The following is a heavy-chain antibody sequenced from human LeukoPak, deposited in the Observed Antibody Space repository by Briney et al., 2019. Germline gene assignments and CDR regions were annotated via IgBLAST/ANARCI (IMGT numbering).Heavy chain of an antibody. V-gene: IGHV3-23*01. D-gene: IGHD2-2*01. Sequence: GAPLRLSCAASGFTFSSYAMSWVRQAPGKGLEWVSAISGSGGSTYYADSVKGRFTISRDNSKNTLYLQMNSLRAEDTAVYYCAKGSCRYCSSTSCYCYGMDVWGQGTTVTVSS. J-gene: IGHJ6*02. CDR3: AKGSCRYCSSTSCYCYGMDV. CDR1: GFTFSSYA. CDR2: ISGSGGST.